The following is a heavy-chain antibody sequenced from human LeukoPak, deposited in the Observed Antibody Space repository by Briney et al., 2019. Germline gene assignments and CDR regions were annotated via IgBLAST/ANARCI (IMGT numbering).Heavy chain of an antibody. CDR3: VRDLTSGARFDS. J-gene: IGHJ4*02. Sequence: GGSLRLSCVASGFTFTDYAFNWVRQAPGKEMEWVAIISSDGNTKSYADTLKGRFSISRDNFRDTVFLEVSTLRPEDTGLYYCVRDLTSGARFDSWGQGTLVTVSA. CDR2: ISSDGNTK. CDR1: GFTFTDYA. D-gene: IGHD2-8*02. V-gene: IGHV3-30*04.